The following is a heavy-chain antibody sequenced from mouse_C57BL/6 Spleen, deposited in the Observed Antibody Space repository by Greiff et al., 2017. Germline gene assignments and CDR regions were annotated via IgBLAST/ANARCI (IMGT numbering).Heavy chain of an antibody. J-gene: IGHJ4*01. CDR3: AGADYDYDGEAMDY. D-gene: IGHD2-4*01. Sequence: VQLQQPGAELVKPGASVKLSCKASGYTFTSYWMHWVKQRPGRGLEWIGRIDPNSGGTKYNEKFKSKATLTVDKPSSTAYMQLSNLTSEDSAVYYWAGADYDYDGEAMDYWGQGTSVTVSS. CDR1: GYTFTSYW. V-gene: IGHV1-72*01. CDR2: IDPNSGGT.